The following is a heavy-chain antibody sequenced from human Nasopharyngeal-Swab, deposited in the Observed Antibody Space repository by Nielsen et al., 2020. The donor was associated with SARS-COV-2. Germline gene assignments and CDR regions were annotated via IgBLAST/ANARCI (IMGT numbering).Heavy chain of an antibody. Sequence: SETLSLTCTVSGGSISSYYWSWIRQPPGKGLEWIGYIYYSGSTNYNPSLKSRVTISVDTSKNQFSLKLSPVTAADTAVYYCARDRGQGWKLPFYYYGMDVWGQGTTVTVSS. J-gene: IGHJ6*02. CDR1: GGSISSYY. D-gene: IGHD1-26*01. V-gene: IGHV4-59*13. CDR2: IYYSGST. CDR3: ARDRGQGWKLPFYYYGMDV.